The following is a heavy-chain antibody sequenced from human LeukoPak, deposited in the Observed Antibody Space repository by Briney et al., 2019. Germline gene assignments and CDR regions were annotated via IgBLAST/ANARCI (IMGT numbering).Heavy chain of an antibody. J-gene: IGHJ1*01. Sequence: GGSLRLSCAASGFTFDDYAMHWVRRAPGQGLEWVTGINWNNDGIVYAASVKGRFTVSRDNAKNTLYLQMNGLRPEDTAFYYCARDAYNTLGYNFHHWGQGTLVTVSS. CDR2: INWNNDGI. CDR1: GFTFDDYA. CDR3: ARDAYNTLGYNFHH. D-gene: IGHD1-1*01. V-gene: IGHV3-9*01.